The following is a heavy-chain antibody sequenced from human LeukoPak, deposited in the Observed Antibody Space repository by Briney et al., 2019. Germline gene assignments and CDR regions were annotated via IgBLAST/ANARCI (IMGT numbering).Heavy chain of an antibody. CDR1: GGSISSYY. CDR2: IYYSGST. V-gene: IGHV4-59*08. J-gene: IGHJ4*02. Sequence: SETLSLTCTVSGGSISSYYWSWIRQPPGKGLEWIVYIYYSGSTNYNPSLKSRVTISVDTSKNQFSLKLSSVTAADTAVYYCARHGRGYSYGYLFDYWGQGTLVTVSS. CDR3: ARHGRGYSYGYLFDY. D-gene: IGHD5-18*01.